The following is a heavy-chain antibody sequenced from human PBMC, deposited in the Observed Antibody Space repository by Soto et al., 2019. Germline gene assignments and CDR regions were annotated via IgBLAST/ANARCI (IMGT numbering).Heavy chain of an antibody. J-gene: IGHJ4*02. CDR1: GFTFSSYG. Sequence: GGSLRLSCAASGFTFSSYGMNWVRQAPGKGLEWVAVVSYDEITKYYADSVKGRFTISRDNSKNTVYLQMYSLRPEDTAVYYCAKPLGLLRRAMAQGSDYWGQGTLVTVSS. CDR3: AKPLGLLRRAMAQGSDY. D-gene: IGHD5-18*01. V-gene: IGHV3-30*18. CDR2: VSYDEITK.